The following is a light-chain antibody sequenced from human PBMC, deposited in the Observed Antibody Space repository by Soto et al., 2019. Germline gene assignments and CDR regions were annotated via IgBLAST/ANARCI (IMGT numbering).Light chain of an antibody. CDR3: HQYGRTPSS. CDR1: QSLSSCF. V-gene: IGKV3-20*01. J-gene: IGKJ4*01. Sequence: EIVLTQSPGTVSLSPGERATLSCRASQSLSSCFLAWYQHKPGPAPRLLIYGASSRTTGIPDRFSASGSGTDFTLSISRLEPEDFAVYYCHQYGRTPSSFGGGTKVEIK. CDR2: GAS.